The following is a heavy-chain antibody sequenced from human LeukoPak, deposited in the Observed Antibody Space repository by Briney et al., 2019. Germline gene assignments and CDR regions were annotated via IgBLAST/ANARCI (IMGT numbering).Heavy chain of an antibody. CDR3: ARDEDGDYPGYIGY. CDR1: GFTFSSYE. V-gene: IGHV3-48*03. Sequence: GGSLRLSCAASGFTFSSYEMNWVRQAPGKGLEWVSYISSSGSAIYYADSVKGRFTISRDNAKNSLYLQMNSLRAEDTAVYYCARDEDGDYPGYIGYWGQGTLVTVSS. D-gene: IGHD4-17*01. J-gene: IGHJ4*02. CDR2: ISSSGSAI.